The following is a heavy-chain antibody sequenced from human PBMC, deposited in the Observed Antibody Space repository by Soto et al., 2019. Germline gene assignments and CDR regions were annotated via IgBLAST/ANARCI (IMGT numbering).Heavy chain of an antibody. V-gene: IGHV6-1*01. J-gene: IGHJ6*03. CDR3: ARGSWDDVSGHYYMDV. CDR1: GDSVSSNSAA. CDR2: TYYRSKWYS. D-gene: IGHD1-1*01. Sequence: LSQTLSLTCDISGDSVSSNSAAWNWIRQTPSRGLGWLGRTYYRSKWYSNYAISVKSRVTVNPDTFKNQFSLQLNSVTPEDTAVYYCARGSWDDVSGHYYMDVWGKGTTVTVSS.